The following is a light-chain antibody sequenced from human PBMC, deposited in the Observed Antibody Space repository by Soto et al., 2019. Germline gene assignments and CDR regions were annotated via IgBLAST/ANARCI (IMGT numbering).Light chain of an antibody. J-gene: IGKJ1*01. CDR3: QQYNNWPQT. CDR2: DAS. CDR1: QHVSTN. Sequence: EIVLTQSPGTLSLSPGERATVSCRASQHVSTNSLAWYQQNPGQAPRLLIFDASSRATGIPARFSGSGSGTDFTLTISGLQSEDFAVYYCQQYNNWPQTFGQGTKVDIK. V-gene: IGKV3-15*01.